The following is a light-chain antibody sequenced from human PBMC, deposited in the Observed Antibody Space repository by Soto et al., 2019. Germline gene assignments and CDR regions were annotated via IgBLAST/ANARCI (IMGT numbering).Light chain of an antibody. Sequence: EIVLTQSPDTLSLSPGERATLSCWASHSVTTHLAWFQQRPGQTPRLLIYDASTRAAGIPARFSASGTGTDFTLTISDVQPEDFAVYYCQLYGISPHFGQGTRLEIK. CDR2: DAS. CDR3: QLYGISPH. J-gene: IGKJ5*01. V-gene: IGKV3-11*01. CDR1: HSVTTH.